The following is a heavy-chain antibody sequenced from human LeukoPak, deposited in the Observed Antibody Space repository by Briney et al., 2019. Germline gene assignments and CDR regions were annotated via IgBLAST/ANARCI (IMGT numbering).Heavy chain of an antibody. Sequence: PSETLSLTCTVSGGSISSGDYYWSWIRQPPGKGLEWIGYIYYSGSTYYNPSLKSRVTISVDTSKNQFSLKLSSVTAADTAVYYCASQIPAHWDAFDIWGQGTMVTVSS. D-gene: IGHD1-1*01. CDR1: GGSISSGDYY. CDR2: IYYSGST. V-gene: IGHV4-30-4*01. J-gene: IGHJ3*02. CDR3: ASQIPAHWDAFDI.